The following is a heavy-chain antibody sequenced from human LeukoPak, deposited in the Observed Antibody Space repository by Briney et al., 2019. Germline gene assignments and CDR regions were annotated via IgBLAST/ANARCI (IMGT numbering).Heavy chain of an antibody. Sequence: GGSLRLSCAASGFTFSSYAMHWVRQAPGKGLEWVAVISYDGSNKYYADSVKGRFTISRDNAKNSLYLQMNSLRAEDTAVYYCAGDYGDYLNWFDPWGQGTLVTVSS. D-gene: IGHD4-17*01. CDR2: ISYDGSNK. J-gene: IGHJ5*02. CDR1: GFTFSSYA. CDR3: AGDYGDYLNWFDP. V-gene: IGHV3-30-3*01.